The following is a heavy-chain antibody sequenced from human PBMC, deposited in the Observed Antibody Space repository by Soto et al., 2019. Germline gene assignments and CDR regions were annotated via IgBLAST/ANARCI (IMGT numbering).Heavy chain of an antibody. J-gene: IGHJ4*02. CDR1: GYTLTHYY. V-gene: IGHV1-46*01. CDR2: INPSTLVT. CDR3: ARNGQPYDYYFFDN. Sequence: QVQLVQSGAEVKKPGASVKVSCKASGYTLTHYYMHWVRQAPGQGPEWVGVINPSTLVTSYAQKFQGRVTMTRYTSTSTVYMELNSLISEDTAVYYCARNGQPYDYYFFDNWGQGTLVTVSS. D-gene: IGHD5-12*01.